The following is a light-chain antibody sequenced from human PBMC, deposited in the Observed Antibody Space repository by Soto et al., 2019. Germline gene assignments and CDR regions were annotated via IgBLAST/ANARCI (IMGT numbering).Light chain of an antibody. V-gene: IGLV2-11*01. CDR1: SXDVGGYNY. J-gene: IGLJ1*01. CDR2: DVS. Sequence: QSVLTQPRSVSGSPGQSVTISCTGTSXDVGGYNYVSWYQQHPGKAPKLMIYDVSKRPSGVPDRFSGSKSGNTASLTISGLQAEDEADYYCCSYAGSYPYVFGTGTKATVL. CDR3: CSYAGSYPYV.